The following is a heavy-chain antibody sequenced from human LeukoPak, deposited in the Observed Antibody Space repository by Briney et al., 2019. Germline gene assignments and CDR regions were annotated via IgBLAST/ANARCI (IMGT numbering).Heavy chain of an antibody. Sequence: GGSLRLSCTASGFTFSSFNMNWVRQAPGKGLEWVSSITGSTTYIYYADSVKGRVTISRDNAKNSLYLQMNSLRAEDTAVYYCVRETYNTAGFDIWGQGTMVIVSS. J-gene: IGHJ3*02. D-gene: IGHD3-10*01. CDR3: VRETYNTAGFDI. V-gene: IGHV3-21*01. CDR2: ITGSTTYI. CDR1: GFTFSSFN.